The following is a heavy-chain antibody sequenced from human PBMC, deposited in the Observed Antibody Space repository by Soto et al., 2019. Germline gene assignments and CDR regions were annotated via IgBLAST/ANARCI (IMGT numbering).Heavy chain of an antibody. D-gene: IGHD5-18*01. V-gene: IGHV4-59*01. Sequence: WVRLNPGKGLEWIGYIYYSGSADYNPSLGSRVTISLDTSKNQFSLKLSSVTTADTAVYYFVRRVGFSYSFYPMALWVQGTMVT. CDR2: IYYSGSA. J-gene: IGHJ3*01. CDR3: VRRVGFSYSFYPMAL.